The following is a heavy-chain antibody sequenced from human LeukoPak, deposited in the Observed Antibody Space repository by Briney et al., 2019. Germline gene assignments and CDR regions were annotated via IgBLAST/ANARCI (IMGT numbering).Heavy chain of an antibody. Sequence: GGSLRLSCAASGFTFSSYSMNWVRQAPGKGLEGVSSISSSSSYIYYADSVKGRFTISRDNAKNSLSLQMNSLRAEDTAVYYCARWPQKYYYDSSGYPPPYYYYMDVWGKGTTVTVSS. V-gene: IGHV3-21*01. D-gene: IGHD3-22*01. J-gene: IGHJ6*03. CDR1: GFTFSSYS. CDR2: ISSSSSYI. CDR3: ARWPQKYYYDSSGYPPPYYYYMDV.